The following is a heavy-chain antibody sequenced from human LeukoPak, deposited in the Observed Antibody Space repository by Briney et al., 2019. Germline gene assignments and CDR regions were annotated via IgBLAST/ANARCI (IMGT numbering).Heavy chain of an antibody. Sequence: SETLSLTCTVSGGSISSYYWSWIRQPPGKRLEWIGFIYYTGSANYNPSLKSRVSISLDTSKTQFSLKLTSVTAADTAVFYCARLFTRAWEYRYGMDVWGQGTAVTVSS. D-gene: IGHD1-26*01. CDR3: ARLFTRAWEYRYGMDV. J-gene: IGHJ6*02. CDR2: IYYTGSA. V-gene: IGHV4-59*08. CDR1: GGSISSYY.